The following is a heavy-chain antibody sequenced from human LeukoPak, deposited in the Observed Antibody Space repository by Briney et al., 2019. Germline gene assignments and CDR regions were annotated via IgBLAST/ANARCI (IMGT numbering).Heavy chain of an antibody. Sequence: SETLSPTCTVSGGSIGSGDYYWSWIRQPPGKGLEWIGYIYYSGSTYYNPSLKSRITISVNTSKSQFSLKLSSVTAADTAVYYCARGLFGYCSSTSCYRWFDPWGQGTLVTVSS. CDR2: IYYSGST. J-gene: IGHJ5*02. CDR1: GGSIGSGDYY. V-gene: IGHV4-30-4*08. CDR3: ARGLFGYCSSTSCYRWFDP. D-gene: IGHD2-2*03.